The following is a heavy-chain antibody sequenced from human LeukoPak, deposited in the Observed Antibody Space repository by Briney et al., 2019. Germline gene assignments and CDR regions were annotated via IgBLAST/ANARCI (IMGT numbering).Heavy chain of an antibody. CDR3: ARVRHYYDSSGYARAFDI. Sequence: SETLSLTCTVSGGSISSYYWSWIRQPPGKGLEWIGYIYYSGSTNYNPSLKSRVTISVDTSKNQFSLKLSSVTAADTAAYYCARVRHYYDSSGYARAFDIWGQGTMVTVSS. D-gene: IGHD3-22*01. CDR2: IYYSGST. V-gene: IGHV4-59*01. CDR1: GGSISSYY. J-gene: IGHJ3*02.